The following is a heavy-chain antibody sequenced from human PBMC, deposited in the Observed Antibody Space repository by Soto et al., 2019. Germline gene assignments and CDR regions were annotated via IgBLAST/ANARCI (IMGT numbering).Heavy chain of an antibody. CDR1: GFTVSSNY. V-gene: IGHV3-53*01. CDR3: ARAPGYSYGFDY. Sequence: LRLSCAASGFTVSSNYMSWVRQAPGKGLEWVSVIYSGGSTYYADSVKGRFTISRDNSKNTLYLQMNSLRAEDTAVYYCARAPGYSYGFDYWGQGTLVTAPQ. D-gene: IGHD5-18*01. J-gene: IGHJ4*02. CDR2: IYSGGST.